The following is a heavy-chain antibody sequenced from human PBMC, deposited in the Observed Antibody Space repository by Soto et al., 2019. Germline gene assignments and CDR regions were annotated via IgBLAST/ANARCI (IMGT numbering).Heavy chain of an antibody. CDR3: ARCKSGELNWFDP. CDR1: GGSISSGGYY. V-gene: IGHV4-31*03. Sequence: SETLSLTCTVSGGSISSGGYYWSWIRQHPGKGLEWIGYIYYSGSTYYNPSLKSRVTISVDTSKNQFSLKLSSVTAADTAVYYCARCKSGELNWFDPWGQRTLVTVSS. D-gene: IGHD3-10*01. CDR2: IYYSGST. J-gene: IGHJ5*02.